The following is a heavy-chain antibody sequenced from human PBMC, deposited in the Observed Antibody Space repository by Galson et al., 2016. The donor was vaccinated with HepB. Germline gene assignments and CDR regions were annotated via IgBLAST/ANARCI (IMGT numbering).Heavy chain of an antibody. CDR3: ARALVDYSNSYYGMDI. CDR2: ISYDGRNK. Sequence: SLRLSCAGSGFTFRSYALHWVRQAPGKGLQWVAVISYDGRNKYYADSVKGRFTISRDNSKNTLYLQMSSMRPEDTAVYYCARALVDYSNSYYGMDIWGQGTTVTVPS. CDR1: GFTFRSYA. J-gene: IGHJ6*02. V-gene: IGHV3-30*04. D-gene: IGHD4-11*01.